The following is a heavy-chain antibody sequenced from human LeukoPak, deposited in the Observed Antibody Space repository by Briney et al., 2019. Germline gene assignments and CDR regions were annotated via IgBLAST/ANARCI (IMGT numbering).Heavy chain of an antibody. CDR2: INHSGST. J-gene: IGHJ6*02. CDR1: GGSFSGYY. CDR3: ARVVAARRRYYYSGMDV. D-gene: IGHD6-6*01. Sequence: SETLSLTCAVYGGSFSGYYWSWIRQPPGKGLEWIGEINHSGSTNYNPSLKSRVTISVDTSKNQFSLKLSSVTAADTAVYYCARVVAARRRYYYSGMDVGAQGTTVTVSS. V-gene: IGHV4-34*01.